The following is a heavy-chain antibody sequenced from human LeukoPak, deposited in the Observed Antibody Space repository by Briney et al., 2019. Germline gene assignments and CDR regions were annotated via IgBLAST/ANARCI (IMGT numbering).Heavy chain of an antibody. CDR1: GFTFSSYG. J-gene: IGHJ4*02. V-gene: IGHV3-33*01. CDR2: IWYDGSNK. CDR3: ARGPLITFGGVIVGYFDY. D-gene: IGHD3-16*02. Sequence: GGSLRLSCAASGFTFSSYGMHWVRQAPGKGLEWVAVIWYDGSNKYYADSVKGRFTISRDNSKNTLYLQMNSLRAADTAVYYCARGPLITFGGVIVGYFDYWGQGTLVTVSS.